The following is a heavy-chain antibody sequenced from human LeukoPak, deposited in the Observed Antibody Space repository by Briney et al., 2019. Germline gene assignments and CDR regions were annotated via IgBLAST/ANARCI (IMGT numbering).Heavy chain of an antibody. J-gene: IGHJ4*02. V-gene: IGHV1-24*01. CDR3: ARGIAAAAPFDY. D-gene: IGHD6-13*01. CDR1: GYTLTELS. Sequence: ASVKVSCKVSGYTLTELSMHWVRQAPREGLEWMGGFDPEDGETIYAQKFQGRVTMTRDTSISTAYMELSRLRSDDTAVYYCARGIAAAAPFDYWGQGTLVTVSS. CDR2: FDPEDGET.